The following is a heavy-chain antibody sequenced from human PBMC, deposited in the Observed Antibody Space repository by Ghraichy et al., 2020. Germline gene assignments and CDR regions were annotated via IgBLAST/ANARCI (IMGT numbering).Heavy chain of an antibody. D-gene: IGHD1-26*01. CDR2: ISGNGRRT. Sequence: GGSLRLSCAASGFTFSTYAMSWVRQAPGKGLEWVSAISGNGRRTFYADSVKGRFTISRDNSQNTLYLQMNSLRAEDTALYYCTKEGGIVGGRDSWGQGTHVTVSS. CDR1: GFTFSTYA. CDR3: TKEGGIVGGRDS. V-gene: IGHV3-23*01. J-gene: IGHJ4*02.